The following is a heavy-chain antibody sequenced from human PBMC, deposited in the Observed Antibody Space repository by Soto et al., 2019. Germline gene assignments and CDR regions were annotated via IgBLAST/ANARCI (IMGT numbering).Heavy chain of an antibody. CDR2: ISSNSAYI. CDR3: TRDTSRDSSARGWFDP. J-gene: IGHJ5*02. Sequence: GGSLRLSCAASGFTFRSFTMNWVRQAPGKGLEWVSTISSNSAYIYYTDALRGRFTISRDNAKNSLHLQMNSLRAEDTAVYYCTRDTSRDSSARGWFDPWGPGTLVTVSS. D-gene: IGHD6-13*01. V-gene: IGHV3-21*01. CDR1: GFTFRSFT.